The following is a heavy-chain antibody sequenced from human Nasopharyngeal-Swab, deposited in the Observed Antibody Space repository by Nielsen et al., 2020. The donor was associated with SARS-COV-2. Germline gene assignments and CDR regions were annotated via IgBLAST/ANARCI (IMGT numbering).Heavy chain of an antibody. D-gene: IGHD3-22*01. V-gene: IGHV1-2*02. CDR3: ARENYYDSSGLDY. Sequence: ASVKVSCKASGYTFTGYYMHWVRQAPGQGLEWMGWINPNSGGTNYAQKFQGRVTMTRDTSISTAYMELSRLRSDDTAVYYCARENYYDSSGLDYWGQGTPVTVSS. J-gene: IGHJ4*02. CDR2: INPNSGGT. CDR1: GYTFTGYY.